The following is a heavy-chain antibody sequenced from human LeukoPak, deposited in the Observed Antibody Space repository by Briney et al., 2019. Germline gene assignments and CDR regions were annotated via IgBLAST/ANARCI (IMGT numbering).Heavy chain of an antibody. J-gene: IGHJ4*02. D-gene: IGHD2-21*02. CDR3: ARVSLGYCGGDCYSDFDY. Sequence: ASVKVSCKASGYTFTSYDINWVRQATGQGLEWMGWMNPNSGNTGYAQKFQGRVTMTRNTSISTAYMELSSLRSEDTAVYYCARVSLGYCGGDCYSDFDYWGQGTLVTVSS. CDR1: GYTFTSYD. CDR2: MNPNSGNT. V-gene: IGHV1-8*01.